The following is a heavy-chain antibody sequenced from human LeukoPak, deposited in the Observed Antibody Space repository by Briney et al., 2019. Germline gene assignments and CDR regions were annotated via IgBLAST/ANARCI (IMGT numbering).Heavy chain of an antibody. CDR2: IYSGGST. D-gene: IGHD6-19*01. CDR3: ARYQSSGWFYRGNWFDP. CDR1: GFTVSSNY. J-gene: IGHJ5*02. Sequence: PGGSLRLSCAASGFTVSSNYMSWVRQAPGKGLEWVSVIYSGGSTYYADSVKGRFTISRDNSKNTLYLQMNSLRAEDTAVYYCARYQSSGWFYRGNWFDPWGQGTLVTVSS. V-gene: IGHV3-66*01.